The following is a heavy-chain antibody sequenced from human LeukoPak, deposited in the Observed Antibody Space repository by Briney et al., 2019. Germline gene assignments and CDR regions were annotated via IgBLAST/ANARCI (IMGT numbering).Heavy chain of an antibody. CDR3: ARSLAGPRARPSDY. CDR2: IYYSGST. D-gene: IGHD6-19*01. J-gene: IGHJ4*02. CDR1: GGSIRSSNYY. Sequence: SETLSLTCTVSGGSIRSSNYYWGWLRQPPGRGLEWIGIIYYSGSTYYNPSRKSRVTIAVDTSKNQISLKLNSVTAADTAVYYCARSLAGPRARPSDYWGQGILVTVSS. V-gene: IGHV4-39*01.